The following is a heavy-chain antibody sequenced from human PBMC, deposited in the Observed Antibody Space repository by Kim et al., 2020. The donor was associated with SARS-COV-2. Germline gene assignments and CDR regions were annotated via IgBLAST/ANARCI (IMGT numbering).Heavy chain of an antibody. J-gene: IGHJ4*02. CDR2: ISSNGGST. CDR1: GFTFSSYA. D-gene: IGHD6-19*01. Sequence: GGSLRLSCSASGFTFSSYAMHWVRQAPGKGLEYVSAISSNGGSTYYADSVKGRFTISRDNSKNTLYLQMSSLRAEDTAVYYCVKDQWAGSGWYGGFDYWGQGTLVTVSS. CDR3: VKDQWAGSGWYGGFDY. V-gene: IGHV3-64D*09.